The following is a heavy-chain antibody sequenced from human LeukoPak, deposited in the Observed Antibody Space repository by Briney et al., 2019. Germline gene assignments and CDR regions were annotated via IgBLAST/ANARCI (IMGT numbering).Heavy chain of an antibody. CDR1: GFTFSSYS. D-gene: IGHD1-26*01. CDR3: ARDKIVGATDY. CDR2: ISSSSSYI. J-gene: IGHJ4*02. Sequence: GGSLRLSCAASGFTFSSYSMNWVRQAPGKGLGWVSSISSSSSYIYYADSVKGRFTISRDNAKNSLYLQMNSLRAEDTAVYYCARDKIVGATDYWGQGTLVTVSS. V-gene: IGHV3-21*01.